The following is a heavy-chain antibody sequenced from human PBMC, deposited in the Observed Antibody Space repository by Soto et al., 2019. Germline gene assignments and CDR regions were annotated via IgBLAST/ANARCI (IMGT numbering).Heavy chain of an antibody. CDR2: ISAYNGNT. J-gene: IGHJ4*02. V-gene: IGHV1-18*04. D-gene: IGHD3-22*01. CDR1: GYTFTSYG. Sequence: QVQLVQSGAEVKKPGASVKVSCKASGYTFTSYGISWVRQAPGQGLEWMGWISAYNGNTNYAQKLQCRVTMTTDNSTSTAYIELRSLRSDDTAVHYCARMGNYYDTSGYDYWGQGTLVTVSS. CDR3: ARMGNYYDTSGYDY.